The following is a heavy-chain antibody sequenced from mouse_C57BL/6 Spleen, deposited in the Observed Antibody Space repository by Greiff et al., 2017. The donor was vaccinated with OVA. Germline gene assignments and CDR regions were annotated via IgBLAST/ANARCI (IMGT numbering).Heavy chain of an antibody. CDR1: GYTFTDYE. CDR3: TRKGNYVLYYAMDY. CDR2: IDPETGGT. V-gene: IGHV1-15*01. D-gene: IGHD2-1*01. Sequence: QVHVKQSGAELVRPGASVTLSCKASGYTFTDYEMHWVKQTPVHGLEWIGAIDPETGGTAYNQKFKGKAILTADKSSSTAYMELRSLTSEDSAVYYCTRKGNYVLYYAMDYWVQGTSVTVSS. J-gene: IGHJ4*01.